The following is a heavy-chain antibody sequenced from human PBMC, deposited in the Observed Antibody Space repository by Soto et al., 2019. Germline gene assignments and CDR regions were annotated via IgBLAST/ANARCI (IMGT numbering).Heavy chain of an antibody. CDR2: ISGSGGST. CDR3: AKDVDFGVVILGYYGMDV. J-gene: IGHJ6*02. Sequence: GGSLRLSCAASGFTFSSYAMSWVRQAPGKGLEWVSAISGSGGSTYYADSVKGRFTISRDNSKNTLYLQMNSLRAEDTAVYYYAKDVDFGVVILGYYGMDVWGQGTTVTVSS. CDR1: GFTFSSYA. D-gene: IGHD3-3*01. V-gene: IGHV3-23*01.